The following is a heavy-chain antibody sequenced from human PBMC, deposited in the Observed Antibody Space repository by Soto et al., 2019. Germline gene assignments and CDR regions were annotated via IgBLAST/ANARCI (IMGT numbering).Heavy chain of an antibody. Sequence: GRTLRISCAASGFTFSSYSMNWVRQAPGKGLEWVSSISSSSSYIYYADSVKGRFTISRDNAKNSLYLQMNSLRAEDTAVYYFARYLHQSRYVMYFSGQGTTVIVSS. V-gene: IGHV3-21*01. CDR3: ARYLHQSRYVMYF. CDR2: ISSSSSYI. J-gene: IGHJ6*02. D-gene: IGHD2-2*01. CDR1: GFTFSSYS.